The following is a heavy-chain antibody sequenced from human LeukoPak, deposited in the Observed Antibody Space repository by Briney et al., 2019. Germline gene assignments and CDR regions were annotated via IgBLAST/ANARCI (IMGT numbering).Heavy chain of an antibody. CDR3: ARESNGGVYFQH. V-gene: IGHV3-53*05. J-gene: IGHJ1*01. Sequence: GGSLRLSCAASGFTVSNNYMSWVRQAPGEGLERVSVIYSGGTIYYADSVKGRFTISRDNSKNTLYLQMNSLRGEDTALYYCARESNGGVYFQHWGQGTVVPFPQ. CDR2: IYSGGTI. D-gene: IGHD2-8*02. CDR1: GFTVSNNY.